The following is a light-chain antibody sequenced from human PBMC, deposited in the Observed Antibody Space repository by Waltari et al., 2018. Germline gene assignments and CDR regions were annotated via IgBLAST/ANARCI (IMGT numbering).Light chain of an antibody. CDR1: QTVSTY. J-gene: IGKJ1*01. CDR2: EAS. V-gene: IGKV3-11*01. Sequence: IVLTQSPATLPLSPGERSTLPCRASQTVSTYFTWFQQKPGQAPRLLIYEASNRAPGIPARFSGSGSGTDFSLTISSLEPEDFAVYYCLQRSLWPWTFGQGTKVAVK. CDR3: LQRSLWPWT.